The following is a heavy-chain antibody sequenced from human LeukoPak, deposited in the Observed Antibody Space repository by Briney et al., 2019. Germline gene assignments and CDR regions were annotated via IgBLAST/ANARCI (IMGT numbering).Heavy chain of an antibody. CDR2: ISGNGVST. CDR1: GFTFSAYA. V-gene: IGHV3-64*01. J-gene: IGHJ5*02. Sequence: GGSLRLSCVASGFTFSAYAMYWVRRTPGKGLEYVSAISGNGVSTHYATSVKGRFTISRDNSKNTLYLQMGSLRDEDMAAYYCARDASDIVVVPAAVGPIDLWGQGTLVTVSS. CDR3: ARDASDIVVVPAAVGPIDL. D-gene: IGHD2-2*01.